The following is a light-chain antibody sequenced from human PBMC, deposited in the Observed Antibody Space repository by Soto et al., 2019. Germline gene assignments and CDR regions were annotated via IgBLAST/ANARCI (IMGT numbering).Light chain of an antibody. V-gene: IGKV1-9*01. CDR2: AAS. CDR3: QHLNDYPFT. J-gene: IGKJ3*01. Sequence: DIQLTQSPSFLSASVGDRVTITCRASQGISSYLAWYQQKPRKAPKLLIYAASTLQSGVPSRFSGSGSGTEFTLTISSLQPEDFATYYCQHLNDYPFTFGPGTKVDIK. CDR1: QGISSY.